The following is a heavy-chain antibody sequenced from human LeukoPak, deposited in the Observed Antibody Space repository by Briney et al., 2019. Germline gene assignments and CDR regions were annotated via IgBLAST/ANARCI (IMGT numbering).Heavy chain of an antibody. V-gene: IGHV3-48*01. J-gene: IGHJ4*02. CDR3: ARGHPDYASANYFDY. D-gene: IGHD4/OR15-4a*01. CDR1: GLSFSSYS. Sequence: GGSLRLSCAASGLSFSSYSMNWVRQAPGKGLEWIAYIYVGSSLTFYADSVKGRFTISRDNAKNSLYLHMNSLTAEDTAVYYCARGHPDYASANYFDYWGQGTPVTVSS. CDR2: IYVGSSLT.